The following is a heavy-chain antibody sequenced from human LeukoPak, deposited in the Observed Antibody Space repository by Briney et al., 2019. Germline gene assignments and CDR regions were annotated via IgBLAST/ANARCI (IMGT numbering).Heavy chain of an antibody. V-gene: IGHV4-31*03. D-gene: IGHD3-10*01. J-gene: IGHJ6*02. CDR3: ARDRLVRGVTPTLFYYYGMDV. CDR2: IYYSGST. CDR1: GGSIGSGGYY. Sequence: PSQTLSLTCTVSGGSIGSGGYYWSWIRQHPGKGLEWIGYIYYSGSTYYNPSLKSRVTISVDTSKNQFSLKLSSVTAADTAVYYCARDRLVRGVTPTLFYYYGMDVWGQGTTVTVSS.